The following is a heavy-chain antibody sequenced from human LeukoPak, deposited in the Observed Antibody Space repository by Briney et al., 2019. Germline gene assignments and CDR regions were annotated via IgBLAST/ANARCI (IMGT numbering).Heavy chain of an antibody. D-gene: IGHD3-10*02. CDR1: GFTFSSYG. Sequence: GGSLRLSCAASGFTFSSYGMSWVRQAPGKGLEWVSAISGSGGSTYYADSVKGRFTISRDNSKNTLYLQMNSLRAEDTAVYYCAKDLYLGRVRGVTLFDYWGQGTLVTVSS. J-gene: IGHJ4*02. CDR3: AKDLYLGRVRGVTLFDY. CDR2: ISGSGGST. V-gene: IGHV3-23*01.